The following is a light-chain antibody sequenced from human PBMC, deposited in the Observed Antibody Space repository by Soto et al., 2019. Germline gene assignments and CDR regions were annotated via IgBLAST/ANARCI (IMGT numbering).Light chain of an antibody. CDR3: QQSYSTPLT. CDR2: AAS. Sequence: DIQMTQSPSSLSVSVGDRVTITCRASQSIGGFLNRYQQKLGKAPKLLIYAASSLQSGVPSRFSGSGSGTDFTLTISSLQPEDFATYYCQQSYSTPLTFGPGTKVDIK. V-gene: IGKV1-39*01. J-gene: IGKJ3*01. CDR1: QSIGGF.